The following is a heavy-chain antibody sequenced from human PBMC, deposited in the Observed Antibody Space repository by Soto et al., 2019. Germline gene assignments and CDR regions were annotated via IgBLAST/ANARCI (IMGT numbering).Heavy chain of an antibody. J-gene: IGHJ5*02. CDR1: GYTFTSYA. Sequence: GPSVKVSCKASGYTFTSYAMHWVRQAPGQRLEWMGWINAGNGNTKYSQKFQGRVTITRDTSASTAYMELSSLRSEDTAVYYCARDAVLLWFGELSSNWFDPWGQGTLVTVSS. V-gene: IGHV1-3*01. D-gene: IGHD3-10*01. CDR3: ARDAVLLWFGELSSNWFDP. CDR2: INAGNGNT.